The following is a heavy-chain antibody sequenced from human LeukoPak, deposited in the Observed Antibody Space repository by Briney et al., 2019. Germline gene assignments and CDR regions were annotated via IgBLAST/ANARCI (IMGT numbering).Heavy chain of an antibody. V-gene: IGHV4-39*01. CDR1: GGSINSSDYY. Sequence: PSDTLSLTSTVSGGSINSSDYYWGWIRQPPGKGLEWIGSIYHSGSMYASLKSRVTISVGTSKNQFSLKMSSVTAADTAVYYCARHATSSTSGPPYDYWGQGTLVTVSS. CDR3: ARHATSSTSGPPYDY. D-gene: IGHD5-24*01. J-gene: IGHJ4*02. CDR2: IYHSGSM.